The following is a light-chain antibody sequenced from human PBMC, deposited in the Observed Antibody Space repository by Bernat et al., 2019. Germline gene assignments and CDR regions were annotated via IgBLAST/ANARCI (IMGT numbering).Light chain of an antibody. Sequence: EIVMTQSPATLSLSPGERATLSCRASQSVSSSLAWYQQKPGQAPRLLMYGVFSRATGIPDRFSGSGSGTEFTLTISSLESEDVAVYYCQQNSKWPLTFGGGTKVEIK. CDR3: QQNSKWPLT. V-gene: IGKV3D-15*01. CDR1: QSVSSS. CDR2: GVF. J-gene: IGKJ4*01.